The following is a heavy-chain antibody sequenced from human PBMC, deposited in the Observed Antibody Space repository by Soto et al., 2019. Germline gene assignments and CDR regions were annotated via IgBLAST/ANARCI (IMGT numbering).Heavy chain of an antibody. CDR1: GFSLNTGGVG. J-gene: IGHJ6*02. CDR2: IYWDDDE. V-gene: IGHV2-5*02. D-gene: IGHD3-10*01. Sequence: ITLKESGPTLVKPTQTLTLTCTFSGFSLNTGGVGVGWVRQPRGKAMEWLALIYWDDDERYRPSLRSRLNITKDTINHQLVLTMTSMDPEDTATYYCVRNWRYYGGDYYYGMDAWGQGTTVTVSS. CDR3: VRNWRYYGGDYYYGMDA.